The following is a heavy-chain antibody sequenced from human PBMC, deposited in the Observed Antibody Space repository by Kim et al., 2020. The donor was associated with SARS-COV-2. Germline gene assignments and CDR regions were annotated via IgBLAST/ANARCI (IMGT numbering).Heavy chain of an antibody. CDR3: ITTVGHSGYDLGY. D-gene: IGHD5-12*01. Sequence: YAAPVKGRFTISRDDSINTLYLQMNSLKTEDTAVYYCITTVGHSGYDLGYWGQGTLVTVSS. J-gene: IGHJ4*02. V-gene: IGHV3-15*01.